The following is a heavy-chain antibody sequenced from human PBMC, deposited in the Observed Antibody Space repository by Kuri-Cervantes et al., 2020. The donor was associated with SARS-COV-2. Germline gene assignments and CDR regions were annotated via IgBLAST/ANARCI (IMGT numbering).Heavy chain of an antibody. V-gene: IGHV3-30*18. J-gene: IGHJ4*02. CDR2: ISYDGSNK. D-gene: IGHD3-22*01. Sequence: GESLKISCAASGFTFSSYGMHWVRQAPGKGLEWVAVISYDGSNKYYADSVKGRLTISRDNSKNTLYLQMSSLRAEDTAVYYCAKDDSSGYYLSLGFDYWGQGTLVTVSS. CDR1: GFTFSSYG. CDR3: AKDDSSGYYLSLGFDY.